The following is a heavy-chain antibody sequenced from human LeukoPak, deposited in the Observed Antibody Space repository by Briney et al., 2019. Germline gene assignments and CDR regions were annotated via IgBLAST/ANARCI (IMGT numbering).Heavy chain of an antibody. V-gene: IGHV3-30*04. D-gene: IGHD3-9*01. CDR2: ISREGSIK. CDR1: GFILSSYD. CDR3: ARHFTTGSIDH. J-gene: IGHJ4*02. Sequence: AGGSLRLSCAASGFILSSYDMHWVRQPPGKGLEWLAVISREGSIKYHADSVRGRFTISRDNSHNTLYLQMNSLGAEDTAVYYCARHFTTGSIDHWGQGNLVTVSS.